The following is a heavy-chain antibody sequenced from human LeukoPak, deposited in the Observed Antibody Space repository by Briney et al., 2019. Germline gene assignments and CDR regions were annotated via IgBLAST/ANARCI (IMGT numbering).Heavy chain of an antibody. CDR1: GFTFSSYE. V-gene: IGHV3-48*03. D-gene: IGHD1-26*01. J-gene: IGHJ4*02. CDR2: ISSSGSTI. Sequence: GGSLRLSCAASGFTFSSYEMNWVRQAPGKGLEWVSYISSSGSTIYYADSVKGRFTISRDNAKNSLYLQMNSLRAEDTAVYYCARDRAHSGIYFFDYWGQGTLVTVSS. CDR3: ARDRAHSGIYFFDY.